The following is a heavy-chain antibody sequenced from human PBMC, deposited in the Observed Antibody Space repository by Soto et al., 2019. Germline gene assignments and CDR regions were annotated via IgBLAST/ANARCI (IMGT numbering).Heavy chain of an antibody. D-gene: IGHD3-10*01. J-gene: IGHJ3*01. CDR3: PTDEAFGGVVVAFHL. V-gene: IGHV3-15*07. CDR2: IKSKAAGGAI. Sequence: EVQMVESGGGLVKPGGSLRLSCAVSGFSFSEAWMNWVRQAPGKGLEWVGRIKSKAAGGAIDYAAPVKGRFTISRDDSKDTLYLQINGLKTEDTAVYYCPTDEAFGGVVVAFHLWGLGTLLTVSS. CDR1: GFSFSEAW.